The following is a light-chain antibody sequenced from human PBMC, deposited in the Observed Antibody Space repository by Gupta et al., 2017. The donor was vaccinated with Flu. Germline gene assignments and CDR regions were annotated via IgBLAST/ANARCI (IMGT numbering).Light chain of an antibody. Sequence: SYELTPPPSVSVSPGQTARITCSGDALAKQYAFWYQQKPGQAPVLVILKDTERPSGIPERFSGSSSGTTVTLTISGVQAEDEADYYCQSVDSTGTYVVFGGGTKVTVL. CDR1: ALAKQY. CDR3: QSVDSTGTYVV. CDR2: KDT. V-gene: IGLV3-25*02. J-gene: IGLJ3*02.